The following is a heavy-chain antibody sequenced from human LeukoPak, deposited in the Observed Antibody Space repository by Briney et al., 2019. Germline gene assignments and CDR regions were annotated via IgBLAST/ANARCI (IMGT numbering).Heavy chain of an antibody. CDR3: ATSEIYCSSTSCHTDYFDY. D-gene: IGHD2-2*01. V-gene: IGHV1-8*01. CDR1: GYTFTSYD. Sequence: GASVKVSCKASGYTFTSYDINWVRQATGQGLEWMGWMNPNSGNTGCAQKFQGRVTMTRNTSISTAYMELSSLRSEDTAVYYCATSEIYCSSTSCHTDYFDYWGQGTLVTVSS. J-gene: IGHJ4*02. CDR2: MNPNSGNT.